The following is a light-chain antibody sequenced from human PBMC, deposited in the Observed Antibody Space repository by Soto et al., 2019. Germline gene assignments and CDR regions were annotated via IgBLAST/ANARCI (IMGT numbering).Light chain of an antibody. CDR2: DAS. V-gene: IGKV1-5*01. Sequence: DILLTQSPCFMAAYVKDRVTITCRASQSIDNWLAWYQQRPGKAPKLLIYDASTLESGVSSGFSGSGSGTEFTLTISSLRPDDFATYNCQHSDTSPDTVGQGTKVDIK. J-gene: IGKJ2*01. CDR1: QSIDNW. CDR3: QHSDTSPDT.